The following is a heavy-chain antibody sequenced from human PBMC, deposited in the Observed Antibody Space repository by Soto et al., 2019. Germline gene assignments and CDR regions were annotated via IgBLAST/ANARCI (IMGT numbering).Heavy chain of an antibody. V-gene: IGHV3-30*18. CDR3: AKRYYYGSGSSWYYLDY. Sequence: QVQLVESGGGVVQPGRSLRLSCAASGFTFSSYGMHWVRQAPGKGLEWVAVILYDGSNKYYADSVKGRFTISSDNSKNTLYLQMNSLRAEDTAVYYCAKRYYYGSGSSWYYLDYWGQGTLVTVSS. CDR2: ILYDGSNK. D-gene: IGHD3-10*01. CDR1: GFTFSSYG. J-gene: IGHJ4*02.